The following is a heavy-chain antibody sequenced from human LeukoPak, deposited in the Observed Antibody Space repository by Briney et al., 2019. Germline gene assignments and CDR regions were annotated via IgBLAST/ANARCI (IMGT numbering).Heavy chain of an antibody. CDR1: GYTFTSYD. CDR3: ARALGDYGDYYFDY. CDR2: MNPNSGNT. Sequence: GASVKVSCKASGYTFTSYDINWVRQATGQGLEWMGWMNPNSGNTGYAQKFQGRVTMTRNTSISTAYMELSSLRSEDTAVYYCARALGDYGDYYFDYWGQGTLVTVSS. D-gene: IGHD4-17*01. J-gene: IGHJ4*02. V-gene: IGHV1-8*01.